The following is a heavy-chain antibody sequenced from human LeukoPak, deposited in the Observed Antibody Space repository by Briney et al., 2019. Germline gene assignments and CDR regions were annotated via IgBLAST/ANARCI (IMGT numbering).Heavy chain of an antibody. CDR1: VYTFTIYD. CDR3: ARNSDVDTAMVNDAFDI. D-gene: IGHD5-18*01. J-gene: IGHJ3*02. V-gene: IGHV1-8*01. Sequence: AASVTVSCTASVYTFTIYDINGVRQATGQGRGWMGWMNPNSGNTGYAQKFQGRVTMTRNTSISTAYMELSSLRSEDTAVYYCARNSDVDTAMVNDAFDIWGQGTMVTVSS. CDR2: MNPNSGNT.